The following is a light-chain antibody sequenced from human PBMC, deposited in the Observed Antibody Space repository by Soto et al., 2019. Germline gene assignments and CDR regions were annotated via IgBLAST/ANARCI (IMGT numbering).Light chain of an antibody. J-gene: IGKJ1*01. Sequence: EIVTTQSPATLSVSPRERAALSCRASQSVSSNLAWYQQKPGQAPRLLIYGASTRATAIPARFSGSGSGTEFTLTINSLQSEDFAVYYCQQYNNWPPGTFGRGTKVDI. CDR1: QSVSSN. CDR2: GAS. V-gene: IGKV3-15*01. CDR3: QQYNNWPPGT.